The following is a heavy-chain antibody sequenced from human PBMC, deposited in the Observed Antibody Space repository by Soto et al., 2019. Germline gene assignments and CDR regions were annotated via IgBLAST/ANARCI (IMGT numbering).Heavy chain of an antibody. CDR3: ARGDIDY. CDR2: VHPDGGHT. CDR1: GYDFTNYY. V-gene: IGHV1-46*01. J-gene: IGHJ4*02. Sequence: ASVKVSCKASGYDFTNYYVQWVRQAPGQGLEWMGVVHPDGGHTTYAQRFQDRVTMTRDTFTSTIYMELSSLRSEDTAVYYCARGDIDYWGQGTLVTVSS.